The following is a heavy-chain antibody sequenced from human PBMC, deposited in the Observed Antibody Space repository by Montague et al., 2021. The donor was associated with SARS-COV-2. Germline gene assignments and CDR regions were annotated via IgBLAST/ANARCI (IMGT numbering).Heavy chain of an antibody. CDR3: ARVRYYGGNSGFQWLVDY. CDR1: GGSISSNSYH. CDR2: IYYSRST. J-gene: IGHJ4*02. Sequence: SETLSLTCIVSGGSISSNSYHWGWIRPPPGQGLVWIGTIYYSRSTYYTPSLKSRVTISVDTSKNQFSLKLSSVTAADAAVYSCARVRYYGGNSGFQWLVDYWGQGALVTVSS. V-gene: IGHV4-39*01. D-gene: IGHD4-23*01.